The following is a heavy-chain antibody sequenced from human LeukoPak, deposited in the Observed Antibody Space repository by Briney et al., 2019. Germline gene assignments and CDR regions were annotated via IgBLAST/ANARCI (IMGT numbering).Heavy chain of an antibody. CDR3: ARGSGLPYYYMDV. J-gene: IGHJ6*03. CDR2: ISYDGSNK. Sequence: GRSLRLSCAASGFIFRNYAMHWVRQAPGKGLEWVAVISYDGSNKDYADSVKGRFTISRDNSKNTLYLQMNSLRPEDSAVYYCARGSGLPYYYMDVWGKGTTVTVSS. V-gene: IGHV3-30*04. CDR1: GFIFRNYA. D-gene: IGHD6-25*01.